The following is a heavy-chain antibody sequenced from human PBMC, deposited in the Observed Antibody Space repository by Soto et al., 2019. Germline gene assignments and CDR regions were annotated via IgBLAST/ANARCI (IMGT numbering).Heavy chain of an antibody. J-gene: IGHJ5*02. Sequence: QVQLVQSGAEVKKPGASVKVSCKASGYTFTNYGISWVRQAPGQGLEWMGWISAYNGNTNHAQKLQGRVTMTTDTSTSTAYMEMRSLRSDDTAVYYCARGVGSGSYYNQYNWFDPWGQGTLVTVSS. V-gene: IGHV1-18*01. D-gene: IGHD3-10*01. CDR1: GYTFTNYG. CDR2: ISAYNGNT. CDR3: ARGVGSGSYYNQYNWFDP.